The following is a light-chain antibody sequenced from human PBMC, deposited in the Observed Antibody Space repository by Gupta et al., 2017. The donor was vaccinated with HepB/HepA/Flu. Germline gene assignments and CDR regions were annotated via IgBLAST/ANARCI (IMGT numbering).Light chain of an antibody. CDR3: QQSYSTPWT. V-gene: IGKV4-1*01. J-gene: IGKJ1*01. CDR2: WAS. CDR1: QNLLYSSNSKNY. Sequence: DIVMTQSPDSLTVSLGERATINCKSSQNLLYSSNSKNYLSWYQQKAGQPPKLLIYWASTRESGVPDRLSGRGSGTDFTLTISSRQAEDVAVYYCQQSYSTPWTFGKGTKVEIK.